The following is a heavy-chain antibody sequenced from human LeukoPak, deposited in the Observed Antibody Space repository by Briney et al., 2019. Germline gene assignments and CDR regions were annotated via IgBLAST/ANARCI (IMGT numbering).Heavy chain of an antibody. CDR3: ARRTTMVRGVIYTFDI. J-gene: IGHJ3*02. D-gene: IGHD3-10*01. Sequence: SETLSLTCTVSGGSISSSSYYWGWIRQPPGKGLEWIGSTYYSGSTYYNPSLKTRVTISVDTSKNQFSLKLSSVTAADTAVYYCARRTTMVRGVIYTFDIWGQGTMVTVSS. V-gene: IGHV4-39*01. CDR1: GGSISSSSYY. CDR2: TYYSGST.